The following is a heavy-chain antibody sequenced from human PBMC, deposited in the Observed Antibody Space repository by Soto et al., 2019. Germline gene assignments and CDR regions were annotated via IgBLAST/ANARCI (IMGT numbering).Heavy chain of an antibody. CDR2: IIPIFGTA. V-gene: IGHV1-69*06. CDR1: GGTFSRYA. J-gene: IGHJ4*02. CDR3: ARNAAGLQGTDY. Sequence: GASVKVSCKASGGTFSRYAISWVRQAPGQGLEWMGGIIPIFGTANYAQKFQGRVTITADKSTSTAYMELSSLRSEDTAVYYCARNAAGLQGTDYWGQGTLVTVSS. D-gene: IGHD6-19*01.